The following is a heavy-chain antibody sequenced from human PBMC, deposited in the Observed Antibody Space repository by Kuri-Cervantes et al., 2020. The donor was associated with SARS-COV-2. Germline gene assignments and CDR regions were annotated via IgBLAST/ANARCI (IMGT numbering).Heavy chain of an antibody. D-gene: IGHD3-10*01. Sequence: ASVKVSCKASGYTFTGYYMHWVRQAPGQGLEWMGWINPNSGGTNYAQKFQGRVTMTRDTSISTAYMELSRLRSDDTAVYYCARDPYRGESTFDYWGQGTLVTVSS. J-gene: IGHJ4*02. CDR1: GYTFTGYY. CDR2: INPNSGGT. V-gene: IGHV1-2*02. CDR3: ARDPYRGESTFDY.